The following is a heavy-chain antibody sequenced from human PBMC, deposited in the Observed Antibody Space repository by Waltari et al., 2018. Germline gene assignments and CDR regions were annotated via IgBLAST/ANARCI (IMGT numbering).Heavy chain of an antibody. D-gene: IGHD6-6*01. J-gene: IGHJ4*02. CDR2: IRYDGSNK. V-gene: IGHV3-30*02. CDR3: AGGPIIAARFSTIDY. CDR1: GFIFSSHG. Sequence: QVQLMESGGGVVQPGGSLRLSCAASGFIFSSHGMHWVRQAPGKGLEWVAFIRYDGSNKYYADSGKGRFTIARDNSKNTLYLQMNSLRPEDTAVYYCAGGPIIAARFSTIDYWGQGTLVTVSS.